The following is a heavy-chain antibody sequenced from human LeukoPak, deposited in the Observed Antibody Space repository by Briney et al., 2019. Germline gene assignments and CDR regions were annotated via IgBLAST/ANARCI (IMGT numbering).Heavy chain of an antibody. Sequence: SETLSLTCTVSGGSITSYYWSWIRQPPGKGLEWIGYIYYSGSTNYSPSLKSRVTISVDTAKNQFSLQLTSVTAADTAVYYCARSGSTAHDYWGQGTLVTVSS. D-gene: IGHD1-26*01. CDR1: GGSITSYY. CDR2: IYYSGST. CDR3: ARSGSTAHDY. J-gene: IGHJ4*02. V-gene: IGHV4-59*01.